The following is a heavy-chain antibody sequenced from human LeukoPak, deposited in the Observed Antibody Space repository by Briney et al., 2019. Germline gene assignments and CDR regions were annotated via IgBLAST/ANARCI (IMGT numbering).Heavy chain of an antibody. CDR1: GITLSYYT. CDR3: EVEVHMTMVDFDY. D-gene: IGHD4/OR15-4a*01. V-gene: IGHV3-21*01. J-gene: IGHJ4*02. Sequence: PGGSLRLSCAASGITLSYYTMNWVRQAPGKGLEWVSSISGSSIYIYYADSVKGRFTISRDNAKNSLYLQMNSLRAEDTAVYYCEVEVHMTMVDFDYWGQGTLVTVSS. CDR2: ISGSSIYI.